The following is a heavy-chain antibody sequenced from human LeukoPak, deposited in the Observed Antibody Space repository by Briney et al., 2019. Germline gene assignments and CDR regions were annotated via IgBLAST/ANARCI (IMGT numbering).Heavy chain of an antibody. V-gene: IGHV3-30*02. CDR3: TKGGYYFDY. CDR2: IRYGDSAK. Sequence: GGSLRLSCAAPGLTFSSFGMHWVRQAPGKGLEWVAFIRYGDSAKYYADSVKDRFTISRDNSKNTLYLQMNSLRAEDTAVYYCTKGGYYFDYWGQGSLVTVSS. D-gene: IGHD3-16*01. CDR1: GLTFSSFG. J-gene: IGHJ4*02.